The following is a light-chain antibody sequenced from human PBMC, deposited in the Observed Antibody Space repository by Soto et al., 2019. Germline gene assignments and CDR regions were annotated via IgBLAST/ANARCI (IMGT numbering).Light chain of an antibody. V-gene: IGKV3-20*01. CDR3: QQYGSSRT. Sequence: EIVLTQSPGTLSLSQGERATLSCRASQSVSSSYLAWYQQQPGQAPRLLIYGASSRAASIPDRFSGSGSVTDFTLTIIRLEPEDFAVYCWQQYGSSRTFGQGTKVEIK. CDR1: QSVSSSY. J-gene: IGKJ1*01. CDR2: GAS.